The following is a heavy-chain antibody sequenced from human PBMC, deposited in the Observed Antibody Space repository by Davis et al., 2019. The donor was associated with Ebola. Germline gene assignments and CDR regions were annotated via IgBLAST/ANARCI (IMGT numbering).Heavy chain of an antibody. Sequence: GESLKISCAASGFTFSSYEMNWVRQAPGKGLEWVSYISSRGYTIYYADSVKGRFTISRDSAKNSLYLQMNNLRPEDTAIYSCARTPAAGFNIDFWGQGTLVTVSS. V-gene: IGHV3-48*03. D-gene: IGHD6-13*01. J-gene: IGHJ4*02. CDR3: ARTPAAGFNIDF. CDR2: ISSRGYTI. CDR1: GFTFSSYE.